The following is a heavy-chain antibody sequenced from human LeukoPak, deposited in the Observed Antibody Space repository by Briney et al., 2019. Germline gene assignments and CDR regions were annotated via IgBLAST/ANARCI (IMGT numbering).Heavy chain of an antibody. V-gene: IGHV1-2*02. Sequence: VASVKVTCKASGYTFTGYYMHWVRQAPGQGLEWMGWINPNSGGTNYAQKFQGRVTMTRDTSISTAYIELSRLRSDDTAVYYCARDLVVVTGYYYYYGMDVWGQGTTVTVSS. CDR3: ARDLVVVTGYYYYYGMDV. CDR1: GYTFTGYY. J-gene: IGHJ6*02. D-gene: IGHD2-2*01. CDR2: INPNSGGT.